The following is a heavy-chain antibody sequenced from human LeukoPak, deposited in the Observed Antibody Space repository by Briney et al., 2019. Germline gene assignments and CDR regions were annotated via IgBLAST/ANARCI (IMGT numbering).Heavy chain of an antibody. D-gene: IGHD1-26*01. CDR3: ARHEGSGGSYYDGLEY. CDR2: MYYSGST. Sequence: SETLSLTCTVSGGSISSGRHYWGWIRQPPGKGLEWIGSMYYSGSTYYNPSLRSRVTLSVDTSKNQFSLKLSSVTAADTAVYYCARHEGSGGSYYDGLEYWGQGTLVTVSS. V-gene: IGHV4-39*01. J-gene: IGHJ4*02. CDR1: GGSISSGRHY.